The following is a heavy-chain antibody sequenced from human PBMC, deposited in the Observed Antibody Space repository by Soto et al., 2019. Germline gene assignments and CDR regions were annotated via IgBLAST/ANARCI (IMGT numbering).Heavy chain of an antibody. D-gene: IGHD3-3*01. CDR1: GGTFSSYA. CDR3: ARAPPEWFHVYGMDV. J-gene: IGHJ6*02. Sequence: ASVKVSCKASGGTFSSYAISWVRQAPGQGLEWMGGIIPIFGTANYAQKFQGRVTITADESTSTAYMELSSLRSEDTAVYYCARAPPEWFHVYGMDVWGQGTTVTVSS. CDR2: IIPIFGTA. V-gene: IGHV1-69*13.